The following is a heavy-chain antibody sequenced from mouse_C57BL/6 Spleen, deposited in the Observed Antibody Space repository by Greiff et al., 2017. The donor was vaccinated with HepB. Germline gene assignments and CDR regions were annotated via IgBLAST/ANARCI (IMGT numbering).Heavy chain of an antibody. CDR3: ARQRNYYAVGY. Sequence: EVQVVESGGGLVKPGGSLKLSCAASGFTFSDYGMHWVRQAPEKGLEWVAYISSGSSTIYYADTVKGRFTIFRDNAKNTLFLQMTSLRSEDTAMYYCARQRNYYAVGYWGQGTSVTVSS. D-gene: IGHD2-1*01. J-gene: IGHJ4*01. V-gene: IGHV5-17*01. CDR2: ISSGSSTI. CDR1: GFTFSDYG.